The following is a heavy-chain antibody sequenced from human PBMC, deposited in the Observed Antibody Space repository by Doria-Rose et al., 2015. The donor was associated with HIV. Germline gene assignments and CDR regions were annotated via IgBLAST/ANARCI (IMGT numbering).Heavy chain of an antibody. J-gene: IGHJ4*02. V-gene: IGHV2-26*01. D-gene: IGHD6-13*01. CDR3: ARIKSSRWYHKYYFDF. Sequence: QVTLKESGPVLVKPTETLTLTCTVSGVSLSSPGMGVSWIRQPPGKALEWLSINSSDDERSFKTSLEIRLTISRGTSKSQVVLTMTDMDPVDTATYYCARIKSSRWYHKYYFDFWGQGTLVIVSA. CDR1: GVSLSSPGMG. CDR2: NSSDDER.